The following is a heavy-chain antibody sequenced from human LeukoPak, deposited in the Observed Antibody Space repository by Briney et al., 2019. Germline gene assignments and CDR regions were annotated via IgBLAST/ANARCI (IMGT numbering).Heavy chain of an antibody. V-gene: IGHV4-59*01. CDR1: GGSISSYY. CDR3: ARFSSSWHDY. J-gene: IGHJ4*02. Sequence: SETLSLTCTVSGGSISSYYWSWIRQPPGKGLEWIGYIYYSGSTNYNPSLKSRVTISVDTSKNQFSLKRSSVTAADTAVYYCARFSSSWHDYWGRGTLVTVSS. CDR2: IYYSGST. D-gene: IGHD6-13*01.